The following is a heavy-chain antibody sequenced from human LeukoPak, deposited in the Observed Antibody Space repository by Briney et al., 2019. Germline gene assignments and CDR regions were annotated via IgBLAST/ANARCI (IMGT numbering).Heavy chain of an antibody. CDR1: GGSISSGNFY. CDR2: IYTSGST. V-gene: IGHV4-61*02. CDR3: ARDADYYGSGSYSP. Sequence: PSETLSLTCTVSGGSISSGNFYWGWIRQPPGKGLEWIGRIYTSGSTNYNPSLKSRVTMSVDTSKNQFSLKLSSVTAADTAVYYCARDADYYGSGSYSPWGQGTLVTVSS. D-gene: IGHD3-10*01. J-gene: IGHJ5*02.